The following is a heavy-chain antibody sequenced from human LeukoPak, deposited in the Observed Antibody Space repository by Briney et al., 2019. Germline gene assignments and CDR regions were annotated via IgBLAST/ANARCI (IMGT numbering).Heavy chain of an antibody. D-gene: IGHD2-2*01. V-gene: IGHV1-18*01. CDR3: ARGAPGYCSSTTCYPDSYFYYYYMDV. CDR1: GYTFTSYG. Sequence: VASVKVSCKASGYTFTSYGISWVRQAPGQGLEWMGWISAYNGNTNYAQKLRGRVTMTTDTSTSTAYMELRSLRSDDTAVYYCARGAPGYCSSTTCYPDSYFYYYYMDVWGKGTTVTISS. J-gene: IGHJ6*03. CDR2: ISAYNGNT.